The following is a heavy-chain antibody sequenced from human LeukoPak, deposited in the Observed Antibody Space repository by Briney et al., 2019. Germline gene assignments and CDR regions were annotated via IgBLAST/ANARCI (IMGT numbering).Heavy chain of an antibody. V-gene: IGHV3-11*06. CDR1: GFTFSDYY. Sequence: GGSLRLSCAASGFTFSDYYMSWIRQAPGKGLEWVSSISSSSSYIYYADSVKGRFTISRDNAKNSLYLQMNSLRAEDTAVYYCARDIKLLGATLAGWGQGTLVTVSS. CDR2: ISSSSSYI. D-gene: IGHD1-26*01. J-gene: IGHJ4*02. CDR3: ARDIKLLGATLAG.